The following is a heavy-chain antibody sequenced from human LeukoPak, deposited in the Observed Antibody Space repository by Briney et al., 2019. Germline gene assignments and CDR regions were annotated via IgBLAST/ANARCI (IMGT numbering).Heavy chain of an antibody. CDR2: IYPGDSDT. CDR1: GYSFTSYW. Sequence: GESLKISCKGSGYSFTSYWIGWVRPMPGKGLEWMGIIYPGDSDTRYSPSFQGQVTISADKSISTAYLQWSSLKASDTAMYYCARHPEAVAGTRKYYFDYWGQGTLVTVSS. J-gene: IGHJ4*02. D-gene: IGHD6-19*01. V-gene: IGHV5-51*01. CDR3: ARHPEAVAGTRKYYFDY.